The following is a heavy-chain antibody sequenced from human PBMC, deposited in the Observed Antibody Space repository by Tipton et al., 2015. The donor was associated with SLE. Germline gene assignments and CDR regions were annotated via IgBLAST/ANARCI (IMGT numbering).Heavy chain of an antibody. D-gene: IGHD3-22*01. Sequence: LRLSCTVSGGSISSSSYYWGWIRQPPGKGLEWIGSIYYSGSTYYNPSLKSRVTISVDTSKNQFSLKLSSVTAADTAVYYCARDSNYYDSSGYFYWGQGTLVTVSS. V-gene: IGHV4-39*07. CDR2: IYYSGST. CDR1: GGSISSSSYY. CDR3: ARDSNYYDSSGYFY. J-gene: IGHJ4*02.